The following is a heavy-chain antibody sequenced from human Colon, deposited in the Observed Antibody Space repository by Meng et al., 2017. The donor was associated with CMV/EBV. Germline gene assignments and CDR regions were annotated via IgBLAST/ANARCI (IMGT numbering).Heavy chain of an antibody. J-gene: IGHJ6*02. CDR1: GGSFSGYY. V-gene: IGHV4-34*01. CDR3: AGGSYGMDV. Sequence: GSLRLSCAVYGGSFSGYYWSWIRQPPGKGLEWIGDINHSGSTNYNPSLKSRVTISVDTSKNQFSLKLSSVTAADTAVYYCAGGSYGMDVWGQGTTVTVSS. CDR2: INHSGST.